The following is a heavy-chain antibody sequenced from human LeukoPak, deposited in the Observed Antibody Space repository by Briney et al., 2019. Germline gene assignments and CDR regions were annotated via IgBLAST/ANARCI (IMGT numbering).Heavy chain of an antibody. CDR3: ARAMIVEEGFDY. D-gene: IGHD3-22*01. J-gene: IGHJ4*02. CDR1: GGSISSYY. Sequence: SETLSLTCTVSGGSISSYYWSWIRQPPGKGLEWIGYIYYSGSTNYNPSLKSRVTISVDTSKNQISLKLSSVTAADTAVYYCARAMIVEEGFDYWGQGTLVTVSS. V-gene: IGHV4-59*01. CDR2: IYYSGST.